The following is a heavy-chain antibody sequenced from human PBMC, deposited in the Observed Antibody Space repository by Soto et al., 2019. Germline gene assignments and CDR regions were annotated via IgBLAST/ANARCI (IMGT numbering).Heavy chain of an antibody. CDR1: GFTFSSCA. D-gene: IGHD3-3*01. Sequence: QVQLVESGGGVVQPGRSLRLSCAASGFTFSSCAMHWVRQAPGKGLEWVALISYDGSNKYYADSVKGRFTISRDNSKNTLYLQMNRLRAEDTAVYYCARAKRDLRFLEWSYYFDYWGQGTLVTVSS. CDR3: ARAKRDLRFLEWSYYFDY. V-gene: IGHV3-30-3*01. J-gene: IGHJ4*02. CDR2: ISYDGSNK.